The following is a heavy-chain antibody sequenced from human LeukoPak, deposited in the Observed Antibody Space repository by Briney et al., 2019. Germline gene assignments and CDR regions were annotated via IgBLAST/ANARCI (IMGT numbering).Heavy chain of an antibody. J-gene: IGHJ5*02. Sequence: ASVKVSCKASGYTFTKYTIHWVRQAPGQRLQWMGWIIAGNGNPRYSQNFQGRVTFTRDTSATTAYMELSSLKFEDTAVYYCARDSGTEEGWFDPWGQGPLVTVSS. CDR3: ARDSGTEEGWFDP. CDR2: IIAGNGNP. CDR1: GYTFTKYT. V-gene: IGHV1-3*01.